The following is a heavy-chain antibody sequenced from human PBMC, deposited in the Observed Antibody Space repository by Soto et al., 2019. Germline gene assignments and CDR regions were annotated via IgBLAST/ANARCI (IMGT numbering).Heavy chain of an antibody. CDR1: GFIFSSSD. J-gene: IGHJ4*02. Sequence: EGQLVESGGGLVEPGGSLRPSCAASGFIFSSSDMTWVRQAPGKGLEYGSSINYNGIYTFYAEPAKGRFTISRDNAKNSLYLQMYSLTAEDTVVYFCARKSNSVISGYYYFDYWGQGTLVIVSS. V-gene: IGHV3-21*06. CDR2: INYNGIYT. D-gene: IGHD3-3*01. CDR3: ARKSNSVISGYYYFDY.